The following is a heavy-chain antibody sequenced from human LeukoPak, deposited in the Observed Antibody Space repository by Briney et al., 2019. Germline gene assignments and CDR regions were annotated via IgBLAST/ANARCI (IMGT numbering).Heavy chain of an antibody. V-gene: IGHV4-59*01. Sequence: SETLSLTCTVSGGSISSDYWNWIRQPPGKGLEWIGYIYYSGSTNYNVSLQSRVTISVDTSKKQFSLRLSSVTAADTAVYYCARGTMGATHFDYWGQGTLVTVSS. CDR3: ARGTMGATHFDY. J-gene: IGHJ4*02. CDR2: IYYSGST. CDR1: GGSISSDY. D-gene: IGHD1-26*01.